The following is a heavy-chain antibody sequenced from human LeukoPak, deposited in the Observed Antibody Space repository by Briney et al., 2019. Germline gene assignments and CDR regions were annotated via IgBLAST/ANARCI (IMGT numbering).Heavy chain of an antibody. D-gene: IGHD1-26*01. CDR1: GLTFSSYA. CDR3: TKSPGQGIVGSSPAYNYYMDV. J-gene: IGHJ6*03. V-gene: IGHV3-23*01. CDR2: ISGSGGTT. Sequence: GGSLRLSCAVSGLTFSSYAMSWVRQAPGKGLEWVSSISGSGGTTYYADSVRGRFTISRGNSKNTLYLQMNSLRAEDTAVYYRTKSPGQGIVGSSPAYNYYMDVWGKGTTVTVSS.